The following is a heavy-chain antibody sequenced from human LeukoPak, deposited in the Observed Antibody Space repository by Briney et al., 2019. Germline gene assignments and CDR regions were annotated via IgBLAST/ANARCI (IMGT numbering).Heavy chain of an antibody. Sequence: GGSLRLSCAASGFTFSSYAMSWVRQAPRKGLEWVSGISNNGGSTDYADSVKGRFTVSRDYSRNTVYLQMNTLRAEDTAIYYCARDAASYRRGWCYDYWGQGTVVTVSS. CDR3: ARDAASYRRGWCYDY. CDR2: ISNNGGST. D-gene: IGHD6-19*01. V-gene: IGHV3-23*01. CDR1: GFTFSSYA. J-gene: IGHJ4*02.